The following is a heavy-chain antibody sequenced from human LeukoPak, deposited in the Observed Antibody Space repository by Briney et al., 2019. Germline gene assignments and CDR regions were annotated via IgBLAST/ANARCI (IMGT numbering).Heavy chain of an antibody. CDR3: AREPHNWNYDYYGMDV. CDR1: GGTFSSYT. V-gene: IGHV1-69*02. Sequence: ASVKVSCKASGGTFSSYTISWVRQAPGQGLEWMGRIIPILGIANYVQKFQGRVTITADKSTSTAYMELSSLRSEDTAVYYCAREPHNWNYDYYGMDVWGQGTTVTVSS. J-gene: IGHJ6*02. D-gene: IGHD1-20*01. CDR2: IIPILGIA.